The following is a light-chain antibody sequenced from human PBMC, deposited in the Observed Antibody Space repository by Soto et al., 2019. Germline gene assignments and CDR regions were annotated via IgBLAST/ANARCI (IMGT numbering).Light chain of an antibody. CDR1: KSVTSY. CDR2: DAS. V-gene: IGKV3-11*01. CDR3: QQYNNWPPDRT. J-gene: IGKJ1*01. Sequence: EIVLTQSPATLSLSPGERATLSCRASKSVTSYLAWYQQKPGQAPRLLIYDASNRATGIPARFSGTGSGTDFTLTISSLEPEDFAVYFCQQYNNWPPDRTFGQGTKVEIK.